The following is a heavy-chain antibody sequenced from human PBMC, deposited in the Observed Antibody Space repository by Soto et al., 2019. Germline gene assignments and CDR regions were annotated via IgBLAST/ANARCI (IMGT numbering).Heavy chain of an antibody. Sequence: GGSLRLSCAASGFTLSSYAMNWVRQAPGKGLEWVSVISGNGGSTYYADSVKGRFTIPRDNSKNTLYLQMNSLRAEDTAVYYCAKDPRQFHGSGSYWPCSPCYWGQGTLVTVSS. V-gene: IGHV3-23*01. CDR2: ISGNGGST. D-gene: IGHD3-10*01. CDR3: AKDPRQFHGSGSYWPCSPCY. CDR1: GFTLSSYA. J-gene: IGHJ4*02.